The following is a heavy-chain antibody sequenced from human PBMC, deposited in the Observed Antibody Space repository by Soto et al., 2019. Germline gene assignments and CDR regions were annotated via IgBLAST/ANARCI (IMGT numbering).Heavy chain of an antibody. CDR2: IWNDGNGY. CDR1: GFNFNNYG. Sequence: QVQLVESGGGVVQPGRSLRLSCAASGFNFNNYGMHWVRQAPGKGLEWVAVIWNDGNGYYYANSVKGRFTISRDNSKNTLYLQMSSLRAGDTAVYYCARRQISPPTRGAASARGGMDGWGEGDTVTLSS. V-gene: IGHV3-33*01. D-gene: IGHD6-13*01. J-gene: IGHJ6*02. CDR3: ARRQISPPTRGAASARGGMDG.